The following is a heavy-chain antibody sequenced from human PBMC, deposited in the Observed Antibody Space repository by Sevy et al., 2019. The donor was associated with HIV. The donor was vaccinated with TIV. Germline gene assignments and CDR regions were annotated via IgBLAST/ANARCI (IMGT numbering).Heavy chain of an antibody. V-gene: IGHV3-53*01. J-gene: IGHJ6*02. CDR3: ARVNCSGGSCYYYYGMDV. Sequence: GGSLRLSCAASGFTVSSNYMSWVRQAPGKGLEWVSVIYSGGSTYYADSVKGRFTISRDNSKNTLCLQMNSLRAEDTAVYYCARVNCSGGSCYYYYGMDVWGQGTTVTVSS. CDR1: GFTVSSNY. D-gene: IGHD2-15*01. CDR2: IYSGGST.